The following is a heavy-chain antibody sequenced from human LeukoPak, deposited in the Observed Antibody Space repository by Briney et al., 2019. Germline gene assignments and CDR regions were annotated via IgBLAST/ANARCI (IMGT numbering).Heavy chain of an antibody. J-gene: IGHJ4*02. CDR1: GYTLTELS. V-gene: IGHV1-24*01. CDR3: ATADCTNGVCYWGAEFDY. D-gene: IGHD2-8*01. Sequence: ASVKVSCKVSGYTLTELSMHWVRQAPGKGLGWMGGFDPEDGETIYAQKFQGRVTMTEDTSTDTAYMELSSLRSEDTAVYYCATADCTNGVCYWGAEFDYWGQGTLVTVSS. CDR2: FDPEDGET.